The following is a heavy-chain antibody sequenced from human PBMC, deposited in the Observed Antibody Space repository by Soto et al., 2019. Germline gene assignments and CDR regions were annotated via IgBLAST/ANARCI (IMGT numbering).Heavy chain of an antibody. V-gene: IGHV4-34*01. D-gene: IGHD4-17*01. Sequence: PSETLSLTCAVYGGSFSGYYWSWIRQPPGKGLEWIGEINHSGSTNYNPSLKSRVTISVDTSKNQFSLKLSSVTAADTAVYYCARDGPLRPLGFWGQGTLVTVSS. CDR1: GGSFSGYY. CDR2: INHSGST. CDR3: ARDGPLRPLGF. J-gene: IGHJ4*02.